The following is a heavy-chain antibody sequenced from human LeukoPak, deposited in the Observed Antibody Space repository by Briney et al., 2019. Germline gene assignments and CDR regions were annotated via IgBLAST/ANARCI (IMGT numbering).Heavy chain of an antibody. CDR3: AKDRGTMVRGENWFDP. V-gene: IGHV3-23*01. CDR2: ISGSGGST. CDR1: GFTFSSYA. D-gene: IGHD3-10*01. Sequence: GGSLRLSCAASGFTFSSYAMSWVRQAPGKGLEWVSAISGSGGSTYYADSVKGRFTISRDNSKNTLYLQMNSLRAEDTAVYYCAKDRGTMVRGENWFDPWGQGTLVTVSS. J-gene: IGHJ5*02.